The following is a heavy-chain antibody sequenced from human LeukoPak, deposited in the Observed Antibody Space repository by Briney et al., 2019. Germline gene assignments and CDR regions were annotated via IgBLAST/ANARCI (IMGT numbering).Heavy chain of an antibody. V-gene: IGHV3-21*01. Sequence: PGGSLRLSCAASGFTFSSYSMNWVRQAPGKGLEWVSSISSSSSYIYYGDSVKGRFTISRDNAKNSLYLQMNSLRAEDRAVYYCASSTSWLGWWYFDYWGQGTLVTVSS. CDR3: ASSTSWLGWWYFDY. CDR1: GFTFSSYS. CDR2: ISSSSSYI. D-gene: IGHD2-2*01. J-gene: IGHJ4*02.